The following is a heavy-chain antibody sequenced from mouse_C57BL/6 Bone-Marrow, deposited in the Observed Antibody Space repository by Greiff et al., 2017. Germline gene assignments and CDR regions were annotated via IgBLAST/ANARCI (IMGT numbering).Heavy chain of an antibody. CDR1: GFTFSSYA. Sequence: EVKLMESGGGLVKPGGSLKLSCAASGFTFSSYAMSWVRQTPEKRLEWVATISDGGSYTYYPDNVEGRFTISRDNAKNNLYLQMSHLKSEDTAMYYCARVGFTTVVIDYWGQGTTLTVSS. V-gene: IGHV5-4*03. CDR3: ARVGFTTVVIDY. J-gene: IGHJ2*01. D-gene: IGHD1-1*01. CDR2: ISDGGSYT.